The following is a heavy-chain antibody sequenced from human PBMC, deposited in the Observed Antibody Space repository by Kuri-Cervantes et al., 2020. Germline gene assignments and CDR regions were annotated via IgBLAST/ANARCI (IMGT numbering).Heavy chain of an antibody. J-gene: IGHJ4*02. V-gene: IGHV3-21*01. CDR2: ISSSSSYI. Sequence: GGSLRLSCAASGFTFSSYEMNWVRLAPGKGLEWVSSISSSSSYIYYADSVKGRFTISRDNAKNSLYLQMNSLRAEDTAVYYCARDLEGYSNYVPSHFDYWGQGTLVTVSS. CDR1: GFTFSSYE. D-gene: IGHD4-11*01. CDR3: ARDLEGYSNYVPSHFDY.